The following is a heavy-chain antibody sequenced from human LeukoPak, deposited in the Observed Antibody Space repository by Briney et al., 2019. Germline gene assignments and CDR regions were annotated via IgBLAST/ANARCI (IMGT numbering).Heavy chain of an antibody. Sequence: ASVKVSCKASGYYSNGHYMYWLRQAPGQGLEWMGWINTHSGATNYAQKFHGRVTLTRDTSITTAYMELGSLKSDDTAVYYCARVPTALAMVAATQGRNVWFDSWGQGTLVTVSS. V-gene: IGHV1-2*02. CDR3: ARVPTALAMVAATQGRNVWFDS. CDR1: GYYSNGHY. CDR2: INTHSGAT. D-gene: IGHD2-15*01. J-gene: IGHJ5*01.